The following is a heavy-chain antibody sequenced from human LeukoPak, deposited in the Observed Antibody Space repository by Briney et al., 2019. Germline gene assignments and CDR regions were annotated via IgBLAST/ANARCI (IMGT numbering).Heavy chain of an antibody. J-gene: IGHJ1*01. V-gene: IGHV4-61*02. D-gene: IGHD3-10*01. CDR1: GGSISSGSYY. CDR3: ASTGYYGVAEYFQH. CDR2: IYTSGST. Sequence: ASQTLSPTCTVSGGSISSGSYYWSWIRQPAGKGLEWIGRIYTSGSTNYNPSLKSRVTISVDTSKNQFSLKLSSVTAADTAVYYCASTGYYGVAEYFQHWGQGTLVTVSS.